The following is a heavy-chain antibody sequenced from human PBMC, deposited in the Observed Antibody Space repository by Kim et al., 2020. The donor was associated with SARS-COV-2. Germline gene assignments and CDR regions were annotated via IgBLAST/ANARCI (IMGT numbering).Heavy chain of an antibody. D-gene: IGHD6-13*01. CDR3: AKGVSSSTWYWFES. CDR1: GFTFSNIA. CDR2: ISGSGGLT. Sequence: GGSLRLSCAASGFTFSNIAMTWVRQAPGKGLEWLSAISGSGGLTYYAVSVKGRFTISRDNSKDTLFLQMNSLGPDDTAVYYCAKGVSSSTWYWFESWGQGTLVTVSS. J-gene: IGHJ5*01. V-gene: IGHV3-23*01.